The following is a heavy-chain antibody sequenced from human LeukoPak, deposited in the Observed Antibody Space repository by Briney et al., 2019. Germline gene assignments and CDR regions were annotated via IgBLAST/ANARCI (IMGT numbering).Heavy chain of an antibody. D-gene: IGHD3-16*01. CDR2: FDPEDGET. CDR3: ARDLFTFVRSTAAGY. V-gene: IGHV1-24*01. J-gene: IGHJ4*02. Sequence: ASVKVSCKVSGYTLTELSMHWVRQAPGKGLEWMGGFDPEDGETIYAQKFQGRVTMTRDTSTSTVYMELSSLRSEDTAVYYCARDLFTFVRSTAAGYWGQGTLVTVSS. CDR1: GYTLTELS.